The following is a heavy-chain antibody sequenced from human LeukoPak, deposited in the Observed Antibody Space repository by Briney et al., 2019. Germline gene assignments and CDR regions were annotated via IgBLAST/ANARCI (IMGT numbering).Heavy chain of an antibody. CDR2: IYYSGST. J-gene: IGHJ4*02. CDR1: GGSISSYY. D-gene: IGHD6-13*01. V-gene: IGHV4-59*01. CDR3: ARDPGTAAGYFDY. Sequence: PSETLSLTRTDPGGSISSYYWSSIRQPPGKGLEWIGYIYYSGSTNYNPSLKSRVTISVDTSKNQFSLKLSSVTAADTAVYYCARDPGTAAGYFDYWGQGTLVTVSS.